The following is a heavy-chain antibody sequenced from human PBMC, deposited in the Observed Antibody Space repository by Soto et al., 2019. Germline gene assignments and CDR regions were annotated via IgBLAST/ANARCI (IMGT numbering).Heavy chain of an antibody. V-gene: IGHV3-21*06. Sequence: GGSLRLSCAASGFTFTRYSMNWVRQAPGKGLEWVSSISSTTNYIYYGDSMKGRFTISRDNAKNSLYLEMNSLRAEDTAVYYCARESEDLTSNFDYWGQGTMVTVSS. CDR2: ISSTTNYI. J-gene: IGHJ4*02. CDR3: ARESEDLTSNFDY. CDR1: GFTFTRYS.